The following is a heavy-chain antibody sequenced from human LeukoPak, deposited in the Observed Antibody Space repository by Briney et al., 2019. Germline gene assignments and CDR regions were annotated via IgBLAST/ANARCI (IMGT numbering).Heavy chain of an antibody. D-gene: IGHD3-22*01. Sequence: PGGSLRLSCAASGFTFSSYWMHWVRQAPGKGLVWVSRINTDGSSTSYADSVKGRFTISRDNAKNTLYLQMNSLRAEDTAVYYCARGRGEYYYDSSGFGGYWGQGTPVTVSS. CDR1: GFTFSSYW. V-gene: IGHV3-74*01. CDR3: ARGRGEYYYDSSGFGGY. CDR2: INTDGSST. J-gene: IGHJ4*02.